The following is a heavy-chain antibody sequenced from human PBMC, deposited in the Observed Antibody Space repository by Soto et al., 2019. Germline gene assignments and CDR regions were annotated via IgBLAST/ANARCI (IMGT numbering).Heavy chain of an antibody. CDR3: AGVRWGYVDY. J-gene: IGHJ4*02. CDR1: GFSFSDHY. CDR2: ARNKARSYSI. V-gene: IGHV3-72*01. Sequence: EVQLVESGGGLVQPGGSLRLSCAASGFSFSDHYMDWVRQAPGKGLEWVGRARNKARSYSIEYAASVKGRFTISRDDSKNSVYLQMNSLDTEDTAVYYCAGVRWGYVDYWGQGTLVTVSS. D-gene: IGHD3-16*01.